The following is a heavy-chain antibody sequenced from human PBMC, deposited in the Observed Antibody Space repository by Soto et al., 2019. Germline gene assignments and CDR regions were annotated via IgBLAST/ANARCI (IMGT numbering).Heavy chain of an antibody. D-gene: IGHD3-10*01. CDR2: IYYSGST. CDR1: GGSISSYY. V-gene: IGHV4-59*08. J-gene: IGHJ6*02. Sequence: SETLSLTCTVSGGSISSYYWSWIRQPPGKGLEWIGYIYYSGSTNYNPSLKSRVTISVDTSKNQFSLKLSSVTAADTAVYYCARRKGSGIKDQINYYYGMDVWGQGTTVTVSS. CDR3: ARRKGSGIKDQINYYYGMDV.